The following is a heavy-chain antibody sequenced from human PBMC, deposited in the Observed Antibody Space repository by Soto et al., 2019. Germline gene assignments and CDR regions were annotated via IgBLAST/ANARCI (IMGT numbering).Heavy chain of an antibody. CDR1: GYPFSGHF. CDR2: INPNNIGAT. CDR3: AKPRGFGVVTPFDN. Sequence: ASVKVSCKTSGYPFSGHFLHWVRQAPGQRLEWMGWINPNNIGATNYAQMFQGRVTITRDTSINTVYMELSTLRSDDTAVYYCAKPRGFGVVTPFDNWGQGTQVTVSS. J-gene: IGHJ4*02. V-gene: IGHV1-2*02. D-gene: IGHD3-3*01.